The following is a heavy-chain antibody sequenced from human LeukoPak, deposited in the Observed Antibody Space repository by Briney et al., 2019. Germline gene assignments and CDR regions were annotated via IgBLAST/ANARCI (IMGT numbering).Heavy chain of an antibody. Sequence: TSSETVSLTCAVYGGSFSCYYWSWIRQPPGKGLEWIGEINHSGSTNYNPSLKSRVTISVDTSKNQFSLKLSSVTAADTAVYYCARVPRPAKYYYDSSGLYFDYWGQGTLVTVSS. J-gene: IGHJ4*02. CDR3: ARVPRPAKYYYDSSGLYFDY. D-gene: IGHD3-22*01. CDR2: INHSGST. CDR1: GGSFSCYY. V-gene: IGHV4-34*01.